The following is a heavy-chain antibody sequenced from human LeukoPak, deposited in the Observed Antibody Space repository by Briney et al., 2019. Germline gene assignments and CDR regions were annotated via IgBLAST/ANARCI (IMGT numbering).Heavy chain of an antibody. CDR2: ISSSSSYI. D-gene: IGHD5-12*01. CDR1: GFTFSSYS. V-gene: IGHV3-21*01. J-gene: IGHJ4*02. Sequence: VGSLTLSCAASGFTFSSYSMNWVRQAPGEGLEWVSSISSSSSYIYYAGSVKGRFTISRDNAKNSLYLQMTSLRAEDTAVYYCAREGIGYDYNFWGQGNLVAVSS. CDR3: AREGIGYDYNF.